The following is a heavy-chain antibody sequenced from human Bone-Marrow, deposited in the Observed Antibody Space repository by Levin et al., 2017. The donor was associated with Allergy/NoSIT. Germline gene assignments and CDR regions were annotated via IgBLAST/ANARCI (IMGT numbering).Heavy chain of an antibody. D-gene: IGHD6-19*01. Sequence: HPGGSLRLTCAASGFTFRINAMSWVRKAPGKGLEWVSSMTGTGGSTYSADSVKGRFTISRDTSKNTLVLQMSGLGVEETAGVYCAKMKPMGGWYHYAMDVWGQGTTVTVSS. CDR2: MTGTGGST. CDR1: GFTFRINA. J-gene: IGHJ6*02. V-gene: IGHV3-23*01. CDR3: AKMKPMGGWYHYAMDV.